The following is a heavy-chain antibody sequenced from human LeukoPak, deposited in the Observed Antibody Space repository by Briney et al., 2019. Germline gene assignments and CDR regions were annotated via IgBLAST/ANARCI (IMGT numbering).Heavy chain of an antibody. CDR1: GGSFSGYY. Sequence: SETLPHTCAVYGGSFSGYYWSWIRQPPGKGLEWIGEINHSGSTNYNPSPKSRVTISVDTSKNQFSLKLSSVTAADTAVYYCARKMVRGVIRFDPWGQGTLVTVSS. CDR3: ARKMVRGVIRFDP. D-gene: IGHD3-10*01. V-gene: IGHV4-34*01. J-gene: IGHJ5*02. CDR2: INHSGST.